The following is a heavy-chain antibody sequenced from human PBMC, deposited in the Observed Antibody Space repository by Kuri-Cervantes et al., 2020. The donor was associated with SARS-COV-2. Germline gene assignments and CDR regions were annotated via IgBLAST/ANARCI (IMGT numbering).Heavy chain of an antibody. J-gene: IGHJ4*02. D-gene: IGHD3-16*01. CDR2: IYPGDSDT. CDR1: GYKFTNYW. V-gene: IGHV5-51*01. Sequence: KVSCKGSGYKFTNYWIGWVRQMPGKGLEWMGSIYPGDSDTRHSPSFQGQVTISADKSISTAYLQWSSLKASDTAMYYCARQIGPHYFDYWGQGTLVTVSS. CDR3: ARQIGPHYFDY.